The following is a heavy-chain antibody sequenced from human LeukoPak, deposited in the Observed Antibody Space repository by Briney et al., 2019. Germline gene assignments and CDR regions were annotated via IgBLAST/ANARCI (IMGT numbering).Heavy chain of an antibody. J-gene: IGHJ4*02. CDR1: GFTFSSYA. Sequence: GGSLRLSCAASGFTFSSYAMSWVRQAPGKGLEWVSVISGSGDSIYYADSVKGRFTISRDDSKNTLYLQMNSLRAEDTAVYYCAKGSERRGWFDYWGQGTLVTVSS. CDR2: ISGSGDSI. CDR3: AKGSERRGWFDY. V-gene: IGHV3-23*01. D-gene: IGHD1-26*01.